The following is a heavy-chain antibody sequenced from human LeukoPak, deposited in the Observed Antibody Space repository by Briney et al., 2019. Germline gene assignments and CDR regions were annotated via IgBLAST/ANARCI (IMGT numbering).Heavy chain of an antibody. D-gene: IGHD2-15*01. V-gene: IGHV3-9*03. CDR1: GFTFHDYA. J-gene: IGHJ3*02. Sequence: PGRSLRLSCAASGFTFHDYAMHWVRQVPGKGLAWVSGISRNSDTIGYADSVKGRFTISRDNAKNSLYLQMNSLRPEDMALYYCAKDFVVRSPWMHAFDIWGQGTMVTVSS. CDR2: ISRNSDTI. CDR3: AKDFVVRSPWMHAFDI.